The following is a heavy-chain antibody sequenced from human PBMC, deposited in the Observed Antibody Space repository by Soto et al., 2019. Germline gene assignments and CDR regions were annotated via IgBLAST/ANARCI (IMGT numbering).Heavy chain of an antibody. Sequence: QITLKESGPTLVKPTQTLTLTCTFSGFSLRTSRVGVGWIRQPPGKALEWLALIYWDDDKRYSPSLKSRLTITKDTYTNQVVITMTNMDPVDTATYYCAHGLTYCGGVCYSGFDYWGQGTLVTVSS. CDR1: GFSLRTSRVG. CDR2: IYWDDDK. V-gene: IGHV2-5*02. D-gene: IGHD2-21*02. CDR3: AHGLTYCGGVCYSGFDY. J-gene: IGHJ4*02.